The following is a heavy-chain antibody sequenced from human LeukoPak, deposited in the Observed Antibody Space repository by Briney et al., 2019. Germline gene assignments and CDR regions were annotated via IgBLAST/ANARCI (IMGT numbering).Heavy chain of an antibody. V-gene: IGHV4-4*07. CDR1: GASISGHY. CDR3: AGGNNWNYLFDY. J-gene: IGHJ4*02. CDR2: VHTTGGT. D-gene: IGHD1-7*01. Sequence: PSETLSLTCTVSGASISGHYWSWIRQPAGKEPEWIGRVHTTGGTNYNPSLKSRVTISVDTSKNQFSLKLSSVTAADTAVYYCAGGNNWNYLFDYWGQGTLVTVSS.